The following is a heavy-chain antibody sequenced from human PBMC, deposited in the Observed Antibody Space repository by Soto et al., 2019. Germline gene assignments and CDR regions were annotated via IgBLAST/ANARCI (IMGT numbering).Heavy chain of an antibody. CDR3: ARFSTTLNYFDH. D-gene: IGHD1-26*01. CDR2: IYYSGST. V-gene: IGHV4-39*01. J-gene: IGHJ4*02. CDR1: GGSISSSSYY. Sequence: PSETLSLTCTVSGGSISSSSYYWGWIRQPPGKGLEWIGSIYYSGSTYYNPSLKSRVTISVDTSKNQFSLKLSSVTAADTAVYYCARFSTTLNYFDHWGQGTLVTVSS.